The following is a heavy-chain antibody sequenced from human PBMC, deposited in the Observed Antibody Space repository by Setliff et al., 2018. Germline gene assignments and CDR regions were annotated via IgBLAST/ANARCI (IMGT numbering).Heavy chain of an antibody. CDR2: IYHSGST. CDR3: ARSLELPGENWFDP. Sequence: PSETLSLTCTVSGYSISSGYYWGWIRQPPGKGLEWIGSIYHSGSTYYNPSLKSRVTISVDTSKNQFSLKLSSVTAADTAVYYCARSLELPGENWFDPWGRGTLVTVSS. J-gene: IGHJ5*02. V-gene: IGHV4-38-2*02. D-gene: IGHD1-26*01. CDR1: GYSISSGYY.